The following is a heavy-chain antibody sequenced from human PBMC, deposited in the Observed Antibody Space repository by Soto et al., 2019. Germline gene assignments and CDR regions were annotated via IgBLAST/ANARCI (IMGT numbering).Heavy chain of an antibody. CDR3: VKYVRKSPYVLDV. J-gene: IGHJ6*02. CDR2: ISSNGGST. V-gene: IGHV3-64D*06. Sequence: DVQLVESGGDLAQPGGSLRLSCSASGFTFSSYAMHWVRQAPGKGLEYVSGISSNGGSTYYADSVKDRFTISRDNSKNTMYLQMSELRAEDTAVYYCVKYVRKSPYVLDVWGQGTTVTVSS. D-gene: IGHD3-16*01. CDR1: GFTFSSYA.